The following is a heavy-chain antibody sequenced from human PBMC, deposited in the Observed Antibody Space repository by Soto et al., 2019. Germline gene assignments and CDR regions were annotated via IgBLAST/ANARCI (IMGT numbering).Heavy chain of an antibody. CDR3: ARNRGYYVTDY. Sequence: QVQLQESGPGLVKPSETLSLTCNVSGASITSHYWTWIRQSPGKGLEWIGYMFYGGTANYNPSLRGRVTISLDTSKNQFSLKLSSVTAADTSVYYCARNRGYYVTDYWGQGTLVTVS. D-gene: IGHD1-26*01. V-gene: IGHV4-59*08. CDR1: GASITSHY. CDR2: MFYGGTA. J-gene: IGHJ4*02.